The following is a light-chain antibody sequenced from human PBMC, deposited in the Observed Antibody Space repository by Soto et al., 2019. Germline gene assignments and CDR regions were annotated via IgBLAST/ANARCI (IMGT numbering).Light chain of an antibody. CDR2: DVS. Sequence: AIQLTQSPSSLSASVGDRVTITCRTSQVISRTLAWYQQKPGKAPKSLIYDVSSLPSGVPSRFSGSGSGADFTLTISSLQPEDFASYYCQQFHNYPITFGQGTRLEIK. CDR1: QVISRT. J-gene: IGKJ5*01. V-gene: IGKV1D-13*01. CDR3: QQFHNYPIT.